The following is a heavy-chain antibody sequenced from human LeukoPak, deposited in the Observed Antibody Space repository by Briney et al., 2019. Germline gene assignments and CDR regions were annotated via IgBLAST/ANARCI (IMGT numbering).Heavy chain of an antibody. J-gene: IGHJ4*02. V-gene: IGHV1-18*01. D-gene: IGHD3-22*01. CDR1: GYTFTSYG. Sequence: GASVKVSCKSSGYTFTSYGISWVRQAPGQGLEWMGWISAYNGNTNYAQKLQGRVTMTTDPSTSTAYMELRSLRSDDTAVYYCARGNGYYDSSGYYCDYWGQGTLVTVSS. CDR3: ARGNGYYDSSGYYCDY. CDR2: ISAYNGNT.